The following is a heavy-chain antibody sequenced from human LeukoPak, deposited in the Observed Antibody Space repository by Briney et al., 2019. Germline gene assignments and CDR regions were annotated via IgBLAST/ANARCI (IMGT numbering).Heavy chain of an antibody. CDR2: ISASGGST. CDR3: GKDLGGHYFDP. V-gene: IGHV3-23*01. J-gene: IGHJ5*02. CDR1: GFTFSTYA. D-gene: IGHD1-26*01. Sequence: GGSLRLSCVVSGFTFSTYAMNWVRQAPGKGLEWVSGISASGGSTYYTDSVKGRFTISRDNSKNTLYLQMNSLRAEDTAVYYCGKDLGGHYFDPWGQGTLVTVSS.